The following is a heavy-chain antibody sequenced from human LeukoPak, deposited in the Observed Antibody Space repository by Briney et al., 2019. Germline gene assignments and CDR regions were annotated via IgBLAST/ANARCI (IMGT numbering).Heavy chain of an antibody. CDR2: ISWNSGSI. Sequence: GGSLRLSCAASGFTFGDYAMHWVRQAPGKGLEWVSGISWNSGSIGYADSVKGRFTISRDNAKNSLYLQMNSLRAEDTALYYCAKDKGSSSSSNFDYWGQGTLVTVSS. D-gene: IGHD6-6*01. CDR3: AKDKGSSSSSNFDY. CDR1: GFTFGDYA. J-gene: IGHJ4*02. V-gene: IGHV3-9*01.